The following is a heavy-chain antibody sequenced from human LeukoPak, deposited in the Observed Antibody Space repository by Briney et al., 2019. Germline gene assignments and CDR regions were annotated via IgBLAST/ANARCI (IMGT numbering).Heavy chain of an antibody. J-gene: IGHJ4*02. CDR3: ATRNGDYPMFQDY. CDR1: GGSISSYY. D-gene: IGHD4-17*01. CDR2: IYYSGST. Sequence: SETLSLTCTVSGGSISSYYWSWIRQPPGKGLEWIGYIYYSGSTNYNPSLKSRVTISVDTSKNQFSLKLNSVTAADTAVYYCATRNGDYPMFQDYWGQGTLVTVSS. V-gene: IGHV4-59*08.